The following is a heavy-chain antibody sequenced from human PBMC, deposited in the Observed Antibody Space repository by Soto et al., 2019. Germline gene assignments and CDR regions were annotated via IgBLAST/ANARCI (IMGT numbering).Heavy chain of an antibody. CDR3: AKKFVSGNYPWGMDV. Sequence: EVQLLESGGGLIQPGGSLRLSCAASEFTFSTYAMTWVRQAPGKGLEWVSAISGGGGSTYYADSVKGRFTISRDTSTNTLALQMNSLRAEDTGLYYCAKKFVSGNYPWGMDVWGQGTTVTVSS. CDR1: EFTFSTYA. V-gene: IGHV3-23*01. D-gene: IGHD1-26*01. J-gene: IGHJ6*02. CDR2: ISGGGGST.